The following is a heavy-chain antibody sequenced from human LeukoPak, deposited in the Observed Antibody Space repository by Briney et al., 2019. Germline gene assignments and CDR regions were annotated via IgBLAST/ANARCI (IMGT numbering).Heavy chain of an antibody. D-gene: IGHD1-26*01. CDR1: GYTFTSSG. Sequence: GASVKVSCKASGYTFTSSGISWERQTPGQGLEWMECISAHNGNANYAQKLQGRVTMTADTSTSTAYMELRSLRSDDTAVYYCARDQVGTTHWFDPWGQGTLVTVSS. J-gene: IGHJ5*02. CDR2: ISAHNGNA. V-gene: IGHV1-18*01. CDR3: ARDQVGTTHWFDP.